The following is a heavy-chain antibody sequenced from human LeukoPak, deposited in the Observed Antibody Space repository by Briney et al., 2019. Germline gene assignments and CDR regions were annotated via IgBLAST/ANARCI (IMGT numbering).Heavy chain of an antibody. CDR1: GGSFSGYY. CDR3: AREGANYDIFDY. V-gene: IGHV4-34*01. J-gene: IGHJ4*02. CDR2: INHSGST. Sequence: SETLSLTCAVYGGSFSGYYWSWIRQPPGKGLEWIGEINHSGSTNYNPSLKSRVTISVDTSKNQFSLKLSSVTAADTAVYYCAREGANYDIFDYWGQGTLVTVSS. D-gene: IGHD3-9*01.